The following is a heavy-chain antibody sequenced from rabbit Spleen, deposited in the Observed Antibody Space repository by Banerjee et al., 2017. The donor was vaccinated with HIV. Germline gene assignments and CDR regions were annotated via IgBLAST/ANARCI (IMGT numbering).Heavy chain of an antibody. V-gene: IGHV1S40*01. J-gene: IGHJ4*01. D-gene: IGHD4-1*01. CDR3: ARDGYSRGWGIILYYFNL. Sequence: QSLEESGGDLVKLGASLTLTCTASGFSFSSSDYMCWVRQAPGKGLEWISCIYGGSSGSTYYASWAKGRFTISKTSSTTVTLQLNSLTAADTAAYFCARDGYSRGWGIILYYFNLWGQGTLVTVS. CDR1: GFSFSSSDY. CDR2: IYGGSSGST.